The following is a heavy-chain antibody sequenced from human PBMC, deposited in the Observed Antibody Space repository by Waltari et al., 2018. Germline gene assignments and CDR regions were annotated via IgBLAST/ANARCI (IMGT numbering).Heavy chain of an antibody. Sequence: QVQLQESGPGLVKPSQTLSLTCTVSGGSVSSGGYYWSWIRQHPGKGLEWIGYIYYSGSNYYNPSLKSRVTISVDTSKNQFSMKLSSVTAADTAVYYCARVQQLVTDRSYYYYYMDVWGKGTTVTVSS. CDR2: IYYSGSN. D-gene: IGHD6-13*01. CDR3: ARVQQLVTDRSYYYYYMDV. V-gene: IGHV4-31*03. J-gene: IGHJ6*03. CDR1: GGSVSSGGYY.